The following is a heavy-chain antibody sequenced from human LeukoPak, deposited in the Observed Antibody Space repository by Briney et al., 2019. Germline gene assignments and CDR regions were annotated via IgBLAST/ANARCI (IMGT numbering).Heavy chain of an antibody. D-gene: IGHD3-9*01. Sequence: RGESLKISCKGSGYSFTSYWIGWVRQMPGKGLEWMGIIHPRDPETRYSPSFQGQVTMSADKSITTAYLQWTSLKVSDTATYYCARRTYDVLTGTPSSVRKNWFDSWGQGTLVTVSS. V-gene: IGHV5-51*01. J-gene: IGHJ5*01. CDR1: GYSFTSYW. CDR2: IHPRDPET. CDR3: ARRTYDVLTGTPSSVRKNWFDS.